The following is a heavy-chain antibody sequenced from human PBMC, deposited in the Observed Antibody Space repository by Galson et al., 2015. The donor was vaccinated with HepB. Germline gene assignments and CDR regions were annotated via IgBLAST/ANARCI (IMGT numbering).Heavy chain of an antibody. Sequence: TLSLTCAVYGGSFSGYYWSWIRQPPGKGLEWIGEINHSGSTNYNPSLKSRVTISVDTSKNQFSLKLSSVTAADTAVYYCARGLSRGVIITGPPYNWFDPWGQGTLVTVSS. J-gene: IGHJ5*02. CDR3: ARGLSRGVIITGPPYNWFDP. CDR2: INHSGST. D-gene: IGHD3-10*01. V-gene: IGHV4-34*01. CDR1: GGSFSGYY.